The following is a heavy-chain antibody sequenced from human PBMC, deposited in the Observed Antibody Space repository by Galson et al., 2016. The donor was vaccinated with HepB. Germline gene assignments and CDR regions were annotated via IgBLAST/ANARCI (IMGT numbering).Heavy chain of an antibody. CDR2: ITWNSVSK. J-gene: IGHJ6*02. CDR3: AKDINYDFWSGRHGMDV. Sequence: SLRLSCAASGLTLSDFYMSWIRQAPGKGLEWVAGITWNSVSKVYSDAVKGRFTISRDNDRNSLYLRVSSLRPEDTALYYCAKDINYDFWSGRHGMDVWGLGTTVPVSS. D-gene: IGHD3-3*01. CDR1: GLTLSDFY. V-gene: IGHV3-9*01.